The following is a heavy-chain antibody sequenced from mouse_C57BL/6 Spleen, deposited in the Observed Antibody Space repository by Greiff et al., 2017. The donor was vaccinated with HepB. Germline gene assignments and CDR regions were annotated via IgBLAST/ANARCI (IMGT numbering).Heavy chain of an antibody. J-gene: IGHJ1*03. CDR2: IYPGDGDT. D-gene: IGHD1-1*01. Sequence: VQLQQSGPELVKPGASVKISCKASGYAFSSSWMNWVKQRPGKGLEWIGRIYPGDGDTNYNGKFKGKPTLTADKSSSTAYMQLSSLTSEDAAVYFCARRTTVVARGYFDVWGTGTTVTVSS. CDR1: GYAFSSSW. CDR3: ARRTTVVARGYFDV. V-gene: IGHV1-82*01.